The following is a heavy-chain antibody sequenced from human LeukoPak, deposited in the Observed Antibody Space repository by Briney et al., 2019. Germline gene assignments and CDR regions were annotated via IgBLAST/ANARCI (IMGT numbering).Heavy chain of an antibody. D-gene: IGHD4-17*01. Sequence: PGGSLRLSCAASGYTFSSYEMSWVRQAPGKGLEWVSYISSSGSTIYYADSVKGRFTISRDNAKNSLYLQMNSLRAEDTAVYYCARVGSQYGDYGRFYWFDPWGQGTLVTVSS. CDR1: GYTFSSYE. CDR3: ARVGSQYGDYGRFYWFDP. V-gene: IGHV3-48*03. CDR2: ISSSGSTI. J-gene: IGHJ5*02.